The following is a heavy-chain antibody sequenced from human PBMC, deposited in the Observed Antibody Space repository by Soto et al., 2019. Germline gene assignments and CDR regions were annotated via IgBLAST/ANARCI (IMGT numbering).Heavy chain of an antibody. Sequence: QLHLVQSGAVVKKPGASVTVSCSASGYPVTAYYMHWVRQAPGRGLEWMGGINPATGAAKYTQTFQGRVTRTRDPSTRTVFMELSGLTSEDTAVFYCARGGGVGVAGSAAFDMWGQGTLVTVSS. CDR3: ARGGGVGVAGSAAFDM. CDR1: GYPVTAYY. D-gene: IGHD3-3*01. J-gene: IGHJ3*02. CDR2: INPATGAA. V-gene: IGHV1-2*02.